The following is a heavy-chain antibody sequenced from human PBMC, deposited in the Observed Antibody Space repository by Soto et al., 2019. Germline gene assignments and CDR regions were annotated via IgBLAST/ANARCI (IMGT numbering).Heavy chain of an antibody. CDR3: ASHSGSSPEGRYYYGMDV. CDR2: IIPIFGTA. CDR1: GGTFSSYA. D-gene: IGHD1-26*01. V-gene: IGHV1-69*13. Sequence: SVKVSCKASGGTFSSYAISWVRQAPGQGLEWMGGIIPIFGTADYAQKFQGRVTITADESTSAAYMELSSLRSEDTAVYYCASHSGSSPEGRYYYGMDVWGQGTTVTVSS. J-gene: IGHJ6*02.